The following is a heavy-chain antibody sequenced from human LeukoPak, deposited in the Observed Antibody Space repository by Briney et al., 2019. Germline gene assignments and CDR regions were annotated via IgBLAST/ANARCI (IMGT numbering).Heavy chain of an antibody. V-gene: IGHV3-23*01. Sequence: PGGSLRLSCAASGFTFSSYAMSWVRQAPGKGLEWVSAISGSGGSSYYADSVKGRFTISRDNSKNTLYLQMNSLRAEDTAVYYCAKDKVRGVIPYYFDYWGQGTLVTVPS. J-gene: IGHJ4*02. CDR3: AKDKVRGVIPYYFDY. CDR2: ISGSGGSS. CDR1: GFTFSSYA. D-gene: IGHD3-10*01.